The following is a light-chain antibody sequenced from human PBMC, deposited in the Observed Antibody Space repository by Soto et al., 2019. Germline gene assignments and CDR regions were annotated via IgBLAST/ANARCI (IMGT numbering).Light chain of an antibody. Sequence: DIQMTQSPSTLSASVGDRVIITCRASQSISSWLAWYQQKPGKAPNLLIYKASTLKSGVPSRFSGSGSGTEFTLTISSLQPDDFATYYCQQYDNDSWTFGQGPKGEIK. J-gene: IGKJ1*01. CDR3: QQYDNDSWT. V-gene: IGKV1-5*03. CDR2: KAS. CDR1: QSISSW.